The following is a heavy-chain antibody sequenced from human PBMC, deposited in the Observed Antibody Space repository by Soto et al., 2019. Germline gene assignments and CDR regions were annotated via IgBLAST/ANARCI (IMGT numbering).Heavy chain of an antibody. CDR1: GFTFSDYY. J-gene: IGHJ3*02. CDR3: ARDNYYDSSGYYGAFDI. V-gene: IGHV3-21*01. Sequence: GGSLRLSCAASGFTFSDYYMNWVRQAPGKGLEWVSSISSSSSYIYYADSVKGRFTISRDNAKNSLYLQMNSLRAEDTAVYYCARDNYYDSSGYYGAFDIWGQGTMVTVSS. D-gene: IGHD3-22*01. CDR2: ISSSSSYI.